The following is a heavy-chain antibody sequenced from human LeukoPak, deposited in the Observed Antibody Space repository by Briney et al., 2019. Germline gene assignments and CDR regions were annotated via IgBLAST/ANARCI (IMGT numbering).Heavy chain of an antibody. Sequence: GGSLRLSRAASGFTFSSYSMNWVRQAPGKGLEWVSFISSSSSSINYADSVKGRFTISRDNAKNSLYLQTNSLRAEDTAVYYCARDRDGTAYYPLDFRGQGTLVTVSS. D-gene: IGHD3-22*01. CDR1: GFTFSSYS. CDR3: ARDRDGTAYYPLDF. V-gene: IGHV3-21*01. J-gene: IGHJ4*02. CDR2: ISSSSSSI.